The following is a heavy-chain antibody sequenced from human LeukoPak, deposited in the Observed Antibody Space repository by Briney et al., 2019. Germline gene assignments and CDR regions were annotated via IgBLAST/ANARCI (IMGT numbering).Heavy chain of an antibody. CDR2: ISSSGSTT. CDR1: GFTFSSHE. Sequence: GGSLRLSCAASGFTFSSHEMNWVRQAPGKGLEWVSYISSSGSTTYYAASVKGRFTISRDNAKNSLYLQVNTLRADDTAVYYCAGSAPYGYFDYWGQGTLVTVSS. V-gene: IGHV3-48*03. D-gene: IGHD3-10*01. J-gene: IGHJ4*02. CDR3: AGSAPYGYFDY.